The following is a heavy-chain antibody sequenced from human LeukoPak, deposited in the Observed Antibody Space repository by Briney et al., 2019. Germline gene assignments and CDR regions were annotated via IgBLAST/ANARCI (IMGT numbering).Heavy chain of an antibody. CDR1: GNYW. CDR2: ISSSTSTI. CDR3: ARDGGSSWYGAFDI. V-gene: IGHV3-48*01. Sequence: GGSLRLSCAASGNYWMNWVRQAPGKGLEWVSYISSSTSTIYYADSVKGRFTISRDNAKNSVYLQMDSLRAEDRAVYYCARDGGSSWYGAFDIWGQGTMVTVSS. J-gene: IGHJ3*02. D-gene: IGHD6-13*01.